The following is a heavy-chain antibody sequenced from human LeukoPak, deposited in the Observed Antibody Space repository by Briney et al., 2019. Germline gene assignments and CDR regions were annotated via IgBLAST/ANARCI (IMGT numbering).Heavy chain of an antibody. D-gene: IGHD4-17*01. Sequence: GGSLRLSCAASGFTFDDYAMHWVRQAPGKGLEWVSGISWNSGSIGYADSVKGRFTISRDNAKNSLYLQMNSLRAEDTALYYCAKETVATTVTRGWFDPWGQGTLVTVSS. CDR1: GFTFDDYA. CDR2: ISWNSGSI. V-gene: IGHV3-9*01. CDR3: AKETVATTVTRGWFDP. J-gene: IGHJ5*02.